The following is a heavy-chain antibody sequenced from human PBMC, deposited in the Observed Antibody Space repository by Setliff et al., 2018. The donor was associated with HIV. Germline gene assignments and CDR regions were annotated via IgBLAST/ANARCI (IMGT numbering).Heavy chain of an antibody. Sequence: ASVKVSCKASGYTFSNYVMQWVRQAPGQRLEWMGWINVGNGSTYYADSVQGRFTISRDTPNHMVYLQMNNLRPEDTALYYCAKDSEAVAVKYYYMDVWGRGTTVTVSS. CDR2: INVGNGST. D-gene: IGHD6-19*01. CDR1: GYTFSNYV. CDR3: AKDSEAVAVKYYYMDV. V-gene: IGHV1-3*01. J-gene: IGHJ6*03.